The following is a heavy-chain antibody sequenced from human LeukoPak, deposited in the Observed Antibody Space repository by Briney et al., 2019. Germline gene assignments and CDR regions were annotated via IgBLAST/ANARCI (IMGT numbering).Heavy chain of an antibody. CDR1: GYTFTGYY. J-gene: IGHJ4*02. Sequence: ASVKVSCKASGYTFTGYYMHWVRQAPGQGLEWMGWINPNSGGTNYAQKFQGRVTMTRDTSISTAYMELSRLRSDDTAVYYCARDKIGYYGSGKDYWGQGTLVTVSS. CDR2: INPNSGGT. V-gene: IGHV1-2*02. CDR3: ARDKIGYYGSGKDY. D-gene: IGHD3-10*01.